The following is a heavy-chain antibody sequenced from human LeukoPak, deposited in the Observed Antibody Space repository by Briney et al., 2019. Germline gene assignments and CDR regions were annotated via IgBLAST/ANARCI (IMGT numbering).Heavy chain of an antibody. CDR1: GGSISTYH. Sequence: SETLSLTCTVSGGSISTYHWSWIRQPPGKGLEWIGYIYYSGSTGYSPSLKSRVTISVDTSKNQFSLKVTSVTAADTAVYYCARELGSAFDLWGQGTMVTVSS. CDR3: ARELGSAFDL. V-gene: IGHV4-59*01. CDR2: IYYSGST. J-gene: IGHJ3*01. D-gene: IGHD3-16*01.